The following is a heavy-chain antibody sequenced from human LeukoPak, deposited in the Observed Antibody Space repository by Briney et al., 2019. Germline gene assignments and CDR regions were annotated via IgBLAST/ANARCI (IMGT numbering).Heavy chain of an antibody. CDR2: ISSSGSTI. J-gene: IGHJ4*02. CDR3: AREEGDGYNLDY. CDR1: GFTFGTYE. Sequence: GGSLRLSCAASGFTFGTYEMSWIRQAPGKGLEWVSYISSSGSTIYYADSVKGRFTISRDNAKNSLYLQMNSLRAEDTAVYYCAREEGDGYNLDYWGQGTLVTVSS. V-gene: IGHV3-11*01. D-gene: IGHD5-24*01.